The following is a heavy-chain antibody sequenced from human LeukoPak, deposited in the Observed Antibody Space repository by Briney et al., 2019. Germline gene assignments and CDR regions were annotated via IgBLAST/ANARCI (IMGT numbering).Heavy chain of an antibody. Sequence: AGGSLRLSCAASGFTFSSYAMSWVRQAPGKGPEWVSAISGSGGSTYYPDSVKGRFTISRDNSKNTLYLQMNSLRAEDTAVYYCANPIRGVINDYWGQGTLVTVSS. CDR3: ANPIRGVINDY. D-gene: IGHD3-10*01. CDR1: GFTFSSYA. CDR2: ISGSGGST. J-gene: IGHJ4*02. V-gene: IGHV3-23*01.